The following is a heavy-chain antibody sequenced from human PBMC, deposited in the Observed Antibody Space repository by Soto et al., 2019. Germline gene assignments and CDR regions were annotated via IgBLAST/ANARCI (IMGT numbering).Heavy chain of an antibody. CDR2: IYYSGST. V-gene: IGHV4-30-4*01. D-gene: IGHD3-10*01. J-gene: IGHJ6*02. CDR3: ASKLLWFGELLSSHGMDV. Sequence: SETLSLTCTVSGGSISSGDYYWSWIRQPPGKGLEWIGYIYYSGSTYYNPSLKSRVTISVDTSKNQFSLKLSSVTAADTAVYYCASKLLWFGELLSSHGMDVWGQGTTVIVS. CDR1: GGSISSGDYY.